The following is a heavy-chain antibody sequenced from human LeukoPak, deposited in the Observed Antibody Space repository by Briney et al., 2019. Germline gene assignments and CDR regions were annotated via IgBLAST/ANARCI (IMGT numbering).Heavy chain of an antibody. J-gene: IGHJ6*02. V-gene: IGHV4-59*01. D-gene: IGHD6-13*01. Sequence: SETLSLTCTVSGGSISSYYWSWIRQPPGKGLEWIGYIYYSGSTNYNPSLKSRVTISVDTSKNQFSLKLSSVTAADTAVYYCARVDSSWYPYYYGMDVWGQGTTVTVSS. CDR1: GGSISSYY. CDR3: ARVDSSWYPYYYGMDV. CDR2: IYYSGST.